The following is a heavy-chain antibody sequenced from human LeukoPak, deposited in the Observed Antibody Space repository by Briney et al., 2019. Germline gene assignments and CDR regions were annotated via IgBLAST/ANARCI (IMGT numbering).Heavy chain of an antibody. CDR1: GXSFTNYG. V-gene: IGHV3-30*18. J-gene: IGHJ6*02. CDR3: AKDLISMVRGSAMDV. Sequence: GRSLRLSCAASGXSFTNYGLHWVRQAPGKGLELVAVIIYDGYYKYYADSVKGRFTISRDDSKKTVYLQMNSLRAEDTAVYYCAKDLISMVRGSAMDVWGQGTTVTVSS. D-gene: IGHD3-10*01. CDR2: IIYDGYYK.